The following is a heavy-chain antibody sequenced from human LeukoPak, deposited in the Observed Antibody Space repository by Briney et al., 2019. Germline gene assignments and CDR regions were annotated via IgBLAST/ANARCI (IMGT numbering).Heavy chain of an antibody. CDR1: GFTFSGYA. J-gene: IGHJ3*02. CDR2: IKQDGSEK. V-gene: IGHV3-7*01. D-gene: IGHD3-16*02. CDR3: ARDDAYVWGSYRDTYAFDI. Sequence: GGSPRLSCAASGFTFSGYAMSWVRQAPGKGLEWVANIKQDGSEKYYVDSVKGRFTISRDNAKNSLYLQMNSLRAEDTAVYYCARDDAYVWGSYRDTYAFDIWGQGTMVTVSS.